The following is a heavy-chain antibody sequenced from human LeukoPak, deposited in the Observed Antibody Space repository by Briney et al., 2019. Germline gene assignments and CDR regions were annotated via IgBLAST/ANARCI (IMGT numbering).Heavy chain of an antibody. Sequence: PSETLSLTCTVSSGSISSSSYYWGWIRQPPGKGLEWIGSIYYSGSTYYNPSLKSRVTISVDTSKNQFSLKLSSVTAADTAVYYCARTTMVRLIDYWGQGTLVTVSS. D-gene: IGHD3-10*01. V-gene: IGHV4-39*01. CDR1: SGSISSSSYY. CDR3: ARTTMVRLIDY. CDR2: IYYSGST. J-gene: IGHJ4*02.